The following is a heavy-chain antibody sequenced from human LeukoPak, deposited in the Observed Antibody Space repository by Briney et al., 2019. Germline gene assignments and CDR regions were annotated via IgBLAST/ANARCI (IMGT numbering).Heavy chain of an antibody. CDR1: GFTFTTYG. J-gene: IGHJ4*02. Sequence: GGSLRLSCAASGFTFTTYGMHWVRQAPGKGLEWVAVVWYDGSNIHYVDSVKGRFTISRDNSKSTLYLQMNSLREEDTAVYYCARAVMVSLGYDSRGYSQDWGRGSLVTVSS. CDR3: ARAVMVSLGYDSRGYSQD. CDR2: VWYDGSNI. D-gene: IGHD3-22*01. V-gene: IGHV3-33*01.